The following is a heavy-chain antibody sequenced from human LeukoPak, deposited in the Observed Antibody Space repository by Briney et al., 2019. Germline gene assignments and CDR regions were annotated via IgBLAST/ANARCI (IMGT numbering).Heavy chain of an antibody. V-gene: IGHV4-59*01. CDR3: ARDRYSSSVWDAFDI. Sequence: SETLSLTCTVSGGSISSYYWSWIRQPPGKGLEWIGYIYYSGSTNYNPSLKSRVTISVDTSKNQFSLKLSSVTAADTAVYYCARDRYSSSVWDAFDIWGQGTMVTVSS. D-gene: IGHD6-13*01. J-gene: IGHJ3*02. CDR2: IYYSGST. CDR1: GGSISSYY.